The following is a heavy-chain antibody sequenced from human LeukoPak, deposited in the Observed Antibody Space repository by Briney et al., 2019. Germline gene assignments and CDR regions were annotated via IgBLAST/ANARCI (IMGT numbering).Heavy chain of an antibody. J-gene: IGHJ5*02. CDR2: IIPIFGTA. CDR1: GGTFSSYA. V-gene: IGHV1-69*05. Sequence: SVKVSCKASGGTFSSYAISWVRQAPGQGLEWMGGIIPIFGTANYAQKFQGRVTITTDESTSTAYMELSSLRSEDTAVYYCAREYEMVAATNNWFDPWGQGTLVTVSS. D-gene: IGHD2-15*01. CDR3: AREYEMVAATNNWFDP.